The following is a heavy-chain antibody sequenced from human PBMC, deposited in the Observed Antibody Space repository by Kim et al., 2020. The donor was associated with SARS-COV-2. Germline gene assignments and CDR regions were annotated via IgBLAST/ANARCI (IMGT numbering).Heavy chain of an antibody. CDR1: GGSVSSSSYY. J-gene: IGHJ4*01. CDR2: IYYSGST. V-gene: IGHV4-39*01. D-gene: IGHD6-13*01. CDR3: ARGRSNWYVGPSSFDY. Sequence: SETLSLTCSVSGGSVSSSSYYWGWIRQPPGKGLERIGNIYYSGSTYYNPSLKSRVTVSVDTSKSQFSLRLTSVTAADTAVSYCARGRSNWYVGPSSFDY.